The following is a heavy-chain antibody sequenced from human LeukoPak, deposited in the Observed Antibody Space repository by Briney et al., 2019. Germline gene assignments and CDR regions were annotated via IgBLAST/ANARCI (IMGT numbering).Heavy chain of an antibody. V-gene: IGHV3-64*01. D-gene: IGHD6-19*01. CDR1: GFTFSSYA. J-gene: IGHJ4*02. Sequence: GGSVRLSCVVSGFTFSSYAMHWVRQAPGKGLEYVSAISSNGGSTYYANSVKGRFTISRDNSKNTLYLQMGSLRVEDMAVYYCARASSGWYGYWGQGTLVTVSS. CDR3: ARASSGWYGY. CDR2: ISSNGGST.